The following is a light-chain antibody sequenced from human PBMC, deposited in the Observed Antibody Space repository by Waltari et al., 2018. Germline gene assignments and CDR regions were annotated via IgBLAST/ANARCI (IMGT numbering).Light chain of an antibody. V-gene: IGKV3-15*01. CDR1: HTVSSH. J-gene: IGKJ2*01. CDR3: QQYNNWPYT. CDR2: AAS. Sequence: VMPQSPATLSVTLGDTATFSCRASHTVSSHLAWFQQKPGQAPRLLISAASTRATGIPTKFSGSGSGTEFTLTIDSLQSEDFALYFCQQYNNWPYTFGQGTKLEIK.